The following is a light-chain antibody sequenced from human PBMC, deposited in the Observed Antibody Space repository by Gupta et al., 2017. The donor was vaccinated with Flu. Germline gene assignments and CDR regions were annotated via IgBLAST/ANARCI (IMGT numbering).Light chain of an antibody. CDR2: GAS. J-gene: IGKJ1*01. CDR1: QSVSSSY. Sequence: ETVLTQSPGTLSLSPGERATLSCRASQSVSSSYLAWYKQKPGQAPRLLIYGASSRATGLPDRFTGSGSGTDVTLTISRLEPEDFAVYYCQHYGSSRWTFGQGTKVEIK. CDR3: QHYGSSRWT. V-gene: IGKV3-20*01.